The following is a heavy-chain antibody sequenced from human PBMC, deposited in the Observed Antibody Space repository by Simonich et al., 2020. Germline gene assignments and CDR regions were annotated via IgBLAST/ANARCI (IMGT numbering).Heavy chain of an antibody. CDR3: ARDSYSSWYFDL. CDR1: GYTFTGYY. CDR2: INPNSGGT. V-gene: IGHV1-2*02. Sequence: QVQLVQSGAEVKKPGASVKVSCKASGYTFTGYYMHWVRQAPGQGLEWMVWINPNSGGTNYAKKFQGRVTMTRDTSISTAYMELSRLRSDDTAVYYCARDSYSSWYFDLWGRGTLVTVSS. J-gene: IGHJ2*01. D-gene: IGHD6-13*01.